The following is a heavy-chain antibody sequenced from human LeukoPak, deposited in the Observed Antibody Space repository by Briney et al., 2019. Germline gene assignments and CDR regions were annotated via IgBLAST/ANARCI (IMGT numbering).Heavy chain of an antibody. CDR1: GGSFSGYY. CDR2: INHSGST. D-gene: IGHD3-22*01. Sequence: SETLSLTCAVYGGSFSGYYWSWIRQPPGKGLEWIGEINHSGSTNYNPSLKSRVTISVDTSKNQFSLRLSSVTAADTAIYYCATLGDISGYYLRDYWGQGTLVTVSS. J-gene: IGHJ4*02. V-gene: IGHV4-34*01. CDR3: ATLGDISGYYLRDY.